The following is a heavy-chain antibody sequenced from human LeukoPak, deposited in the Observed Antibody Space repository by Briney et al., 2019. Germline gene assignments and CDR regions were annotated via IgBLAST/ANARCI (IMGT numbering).Heavy chain of an antibody. Sequence: AASVKVSCKASGYTFTDYYIHWVRQAPGQGLEWIGWINPNSCDTNYAQNSQGMVTMTRDTYITTAYMDLSRLRLDDTAVYYCAVGRRTDFDYWGQGTVVRV. D-gene: IGHD1-26*01. J-gene: IGHJ4*02. CDR2: INPNSCDT. V-gene: IGHV1-2*02. CDR3: AVGRRTDFDY. CDR1: GYTFTDYY.